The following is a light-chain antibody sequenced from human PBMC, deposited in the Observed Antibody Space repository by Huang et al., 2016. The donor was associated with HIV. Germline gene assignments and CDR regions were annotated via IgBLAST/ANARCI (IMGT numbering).Light chain of an antibody. J-gene: IGKJ3*01. CDR2: YAS. V-gene: IGKV6-21*02. CDR3: HQSSNLPFT. CDR1: QSIGSS. Sequence: EIVLTQSPDFQSLNPKEKVTITCRASQSIGSSLHWYQQKPDQSPKLIIKYASQSITGVPSRFGGSGSGTDFTLTIVSLEAEDAATYYCHQSSNLPFTFGPGTKVDIK.